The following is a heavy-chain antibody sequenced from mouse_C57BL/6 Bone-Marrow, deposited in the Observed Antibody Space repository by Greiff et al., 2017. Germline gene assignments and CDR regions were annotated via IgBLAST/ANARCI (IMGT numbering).Heavy chain of an antibody. CDR1: GYTFTSYW. J-gene: IGHJ4*01. D-gene: IGHD2-10*02. Sequence: QVQLQQPGAELVKPGASVKMSCKASGYTFTSYWITWVKQRPGQGLEWIGDIYPGSGSTNYNEKFKSKATLTVDTSSSTAYMQLSSLTSEDSAVYYCARWYGNYALYAMDYWGQGTSVTVSS. V-gene: IGHV1-55*01. CDR2: IYPGSGST. CDR3: ARWYGNYALYAMDY.